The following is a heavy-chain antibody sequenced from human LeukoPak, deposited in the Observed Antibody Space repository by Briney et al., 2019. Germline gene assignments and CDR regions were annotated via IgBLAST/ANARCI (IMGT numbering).Heavy chain of an antibody. CDR3: AKDLGPNYYYYSMDV. CDR1: GFTFDDYV. Sequence: LSGGSLRLSCAASGFTFDDYVMHWVRQVPGKGLEWVSLISWEGDSTFYADSVRGRFTISRDNSKNSLYLQMNGLRTEDTALYYCAKDLGPNYYYYSMDVWGQGTTVTVS. D-gene: IGHD7-27*01. V-gene: IGHV3-43*01. J-gene: IGHJ6*02. CDR2: ISWEGDST.